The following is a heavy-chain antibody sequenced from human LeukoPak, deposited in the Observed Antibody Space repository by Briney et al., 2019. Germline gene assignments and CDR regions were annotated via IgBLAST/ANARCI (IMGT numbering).Heavy chain of an antibody. CDR2: TYYRSTWYN. Sequence: SQTLSLTCAISGFTVSSNSVTWHWIRQSPSRGLEWLGRTYYRSTWYNDYAVSMRGRITVNPDISKNQFSLHLNSVTPEDTAVYYCARRLTQYDCFDPWGQGILVTVSS. J-gene: IGHJ5*02. CDR3: ARRLTQYDCFDP. CDR1: GFTVSSNSVT. D-gene: IGHD2-2*01. V-gene: IGHV6-1*01.